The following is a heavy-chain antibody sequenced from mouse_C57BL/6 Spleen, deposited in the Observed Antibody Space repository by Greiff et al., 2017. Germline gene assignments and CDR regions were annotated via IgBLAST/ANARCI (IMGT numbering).Heavy chain of an antibody. J-gene: IGHJ3*01. CDR1: GFTFSSYA. D-gene: IGHD1-1*01. CDR2: ISDGGGYT. V-gene: IGHV5-4*01. CDR3: SRDGSSYSSWFAY. Sequence: EVKLEESGGGLVKPGGSLKLSCAASGFTFSSYAMSWVRQTPEKRLEWVATISDGGGYTYYTENVKGRFTLSRDNANNNLYLQMSHLKSEATAMYYFSRDGSSYSSWFAYGGQGTLVTVSA.